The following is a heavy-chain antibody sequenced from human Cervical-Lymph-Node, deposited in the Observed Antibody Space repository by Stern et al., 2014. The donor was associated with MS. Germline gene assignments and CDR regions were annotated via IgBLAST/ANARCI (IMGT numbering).Heavy chain of an antibody. CDR2: ITYDGRYQ. CDR3: AKERRGYYAEA. J-gene: IGHJ5*02. CDR1: GFPFSHYS. V-gene: IGHV3-30-3*02. Sequence: MQLVESEGGVVQPGRSLRLSCEASGFPFSHYSMHWVRQAPGKGLEWVALITYDGRYQYYTDAVKGRFTISRDSSKNTLYLQMNSLRVEDTAVYFCAKERRGYYAEAWGQGTLVTVSS. D-gene: IGHD1-26*01.